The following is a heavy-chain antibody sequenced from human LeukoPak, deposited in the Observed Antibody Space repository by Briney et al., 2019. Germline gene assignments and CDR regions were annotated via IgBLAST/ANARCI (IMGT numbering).Heavy chain of an antibody. CDR3: ARASYDILTGYYPYWYFDL. D-gene: IGHD3-9*01. Sequence: SETLSLTCTVSGGSISSGGYYWSWIRQPPGKGLEWIGYIYHSGSIYYNPSLKSRVTISVDRSKNQFSLKLSSVTAADTAVYYCARASYDILTGYYPYWYFDLWGRGTLVTVSS. J-gene: IGHJ2*01. V-gene: IGHV4-30-2*01. CDR1: GGSISSGGYY. CDR2: IYHSGSI.